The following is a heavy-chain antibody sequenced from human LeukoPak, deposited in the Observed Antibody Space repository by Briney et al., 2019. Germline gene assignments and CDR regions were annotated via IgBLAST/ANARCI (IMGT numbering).Heavy chain of an antibody. CDR2: LYDSGST. Sequence: SETLSLTCTASGGSISTYSCSWIRQPPGKDLEYIGPLYDSGSTNYNPSLKSRVTISLNTAKNQFSLSLRSVTAAVTAVYYCARGRGAKYGSSSVYFDDWGQGTLVTVSS. CDR3: ARGRGAKYGSSSVYFDD. V-gene: IGHV4-59*01. J-gene: IGHJ4*02. CDR1: GGSISTYS. D-gene: IGHD6-6*01.